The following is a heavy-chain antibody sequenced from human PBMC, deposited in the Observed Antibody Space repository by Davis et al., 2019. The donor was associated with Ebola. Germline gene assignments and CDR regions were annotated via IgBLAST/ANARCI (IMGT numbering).Heavy chain of an antibody. Sequence: MPSETLSLTCTVSGYSISSGYYWGWIRQPPGKGLEWIGAIYHNVTTFYNPSLKSRVAISADTSKNRFFLNLRSVTASDTAVYFCARDLRIPSYWGQGTLVTVSS. CDR1: GYSISSGYY. CDR3: ARDLRIPSY. D-gene: IGHD2-15*01. CDR2: IYHNVTT. J-gene: IGHJ4*02. V-gene: IGHV4-38-2*02.